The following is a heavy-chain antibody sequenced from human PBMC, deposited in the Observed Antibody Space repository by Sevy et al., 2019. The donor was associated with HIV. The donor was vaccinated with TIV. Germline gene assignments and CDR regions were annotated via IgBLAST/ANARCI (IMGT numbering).Heavy chain of an antibody. V-gene: IGHV4-39*01. CDR2: IYYSGST. J-gene: IGHJ4*02. D-gene: IGHD3-3*01. Sequence: SETLSLTCTVSGGSISSSSYYWGWIRQPPGKGLEWIGSIYYSGSTYYNPSLKSRVTISVDTSKNQFSLKLSSVTAADTAVYYCARTRITIFGVVDTHSWGQRTLVTVSS. CDR3: ARTRITIFGVVDTHS. CDR1: GGSISSSSYY.